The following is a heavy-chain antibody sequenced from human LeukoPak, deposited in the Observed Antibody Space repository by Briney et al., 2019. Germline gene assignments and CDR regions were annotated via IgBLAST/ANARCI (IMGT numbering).Heavy chain of an antibody. CDR2: IIPIFGTA. D-gene: IGHD4-17*01. CDR3: ARGTWTWYEVTTEEPNFDY. V-gene: IGHV1-69*06. J-gene: IGHJ4*02. CDR1: GGTFSSYA. Sequence: SVKVSCKASGGTFSSYAISWVRQAPGQGLEWMGGIIPIFGTANYAQKFQGRVTITADKSTSTAYMELSSLRSEDTAVYYCARGTWTWYEVTTEEPNFDYWGQGTLVTVSS.